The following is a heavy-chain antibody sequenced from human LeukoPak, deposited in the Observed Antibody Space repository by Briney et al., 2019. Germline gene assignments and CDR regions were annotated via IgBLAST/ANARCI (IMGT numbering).Heavy chain of an antibody. CDR2: INLDGSEK. Sequence: PGGSLRLSCAASGFTFSSYWLSWVRQAPGKGLEWVANINLDGSEKYYVDSVKGRFTISRDNAKNSLYLQMNSLRAEDTAVYYCATYSSLNRREFQYWGQGTLLTVST. V-gene: IGHV3-7*01. D-gene: IGHD3-22*01. J-gene: IGHJ1*01. CDR3: ATYSSLNRREFQY. CDR1: GFTFSSYW.